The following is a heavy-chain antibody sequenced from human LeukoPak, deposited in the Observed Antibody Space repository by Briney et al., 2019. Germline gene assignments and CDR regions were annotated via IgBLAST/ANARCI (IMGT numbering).Heavy chain of an antibody. CDR3: ARVRWELLPSYYLDY. CDR1: GGSISSYY. CDR2: IYYSGST. J-gene: IGHJ4*02. V-gene: IGHV4-59*01. D-gene: IGHD1-26*01. Sequence: PSETLSLTCTVSGGSISSYYWSWIRQPPGKGLEWIGYIYYSGSTNYNPSLKSRVTISVDTSKNQFSLKLSSVTAADTAVYYCARVRWELLPSYYLDYWGQGTLVTVSS.